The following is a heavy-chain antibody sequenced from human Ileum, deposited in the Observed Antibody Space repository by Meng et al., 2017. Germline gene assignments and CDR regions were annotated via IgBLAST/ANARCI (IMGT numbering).Heavy chain of an antibody. V-gene: IGHV3-23*01. D-gene: IGHD3-22*01. CDR1: GFTFNNYA. CDR3: ARYHYDRSNFYGLDV. CDR2: IGLDRIT. J-gene: IGHJ6*02. Sequence: GESLKISCAASGFTFNNYAMSWVRQAPGKGLEWVSAIGLDRITHHSDSVKGRFTISRDHPGSPLYLQMDSLRAEDTAVYYCARYHYDRSNFYGLDVWGQGTTVTVSS.